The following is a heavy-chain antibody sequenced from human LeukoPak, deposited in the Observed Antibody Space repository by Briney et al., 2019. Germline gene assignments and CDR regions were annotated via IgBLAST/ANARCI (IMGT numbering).Heavy chain of an antibody. D-gene: IGHD3-10*01. CDR3: ARVGADGSGFLFDN. V-gene: IGHV4-34*01. Sequence: SETLCLSCVVYVGSFSGYFWGWIRQPPGKGLEWSREINHLGSSNYTQSLKTRVTLSVDTTNNHFSLKLSSVTAADTAVYYCARVGADGSGFLFDNWGQGTLVTVSS. CDR1: VGSFSGYF. J-gene: IGHJ4*02. CDR2: INHLGSS.